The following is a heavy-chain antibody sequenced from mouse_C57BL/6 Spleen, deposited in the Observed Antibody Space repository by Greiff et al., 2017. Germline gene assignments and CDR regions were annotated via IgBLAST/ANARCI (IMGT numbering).Heavy chain of an antibody. J-gene: IGHJ3*01. CDR2: IYPGSGST. Sequence: VQLQQPGAELVKPGASVKMSCKASGYTFTSYWITWVKQRPGQGLEWIGDIYPGSGSTNYNEKFTSKATLTVDTSSSTAYMQLSSLTSEDSAVYYCARERGYDYDAGFAYWGQGTLVTVSA. D-gene: IGHD2-4*01. CDR3: ARERGYDYDAGFAY. CDR1: GYTFTSYW. V-gene: IGHV1-55*01.